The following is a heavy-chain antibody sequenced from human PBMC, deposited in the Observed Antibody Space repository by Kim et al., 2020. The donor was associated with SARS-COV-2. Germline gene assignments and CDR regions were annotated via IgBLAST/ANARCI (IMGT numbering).Heavy chain of an antibody. CDR3: AAGRDGIGGYGARWYFVL. V-gene: IGHV4-34*01. J-gene: IGHJ2*01. Sequence: SETLSLTCAVSGGSISNYYWSWIRQPPGKGLLWFVGINLRGSTTYYPSSLSRLIILSVASTNNFSSLLLSSITADAAVDYCAAGRDGIGGYGARWYFVL. CDR2: INLRGST. D-gene: IGHD3-10*01. CDR1: GGSISNYY.